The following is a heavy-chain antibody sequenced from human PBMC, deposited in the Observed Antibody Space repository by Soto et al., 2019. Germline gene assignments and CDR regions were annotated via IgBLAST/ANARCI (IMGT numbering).Heavy chain of an antibody. J-gene: IGHJ3*02. D-gene: IGHD2-15*01. CDR2: ISDGGST. V-gene: IGHV4-59*01. CDR1: GASIYTYY. CDR3: ARVGDIGYCSGGSCLTDAFDI. Sequence: SETLSLTCNVSGASIYTYYWNWIRQSPGKGLEWIGYISDGGSTNYNPSLESRVTISLDTSKKQVSLKLSSVSAADTAVYYCARVGDIGYCSGGSCLTDAFDIWGQGTMVIVSS.